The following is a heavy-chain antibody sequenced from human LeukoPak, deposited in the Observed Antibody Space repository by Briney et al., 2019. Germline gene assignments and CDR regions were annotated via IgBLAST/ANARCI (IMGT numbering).Heavy chain of an antibody. Sequence: TSETLSLTCAVSGASISSHYWSWIRQPPGKGLEWIGEINHSGSTNYNPSLKSRVTISVDTSKNQFSLKLSSVTAADTAVYYCARVPYDYSNYWFDPWGQGTLVTVSS. D-gene: IGHD4-11*01. V-gene: IGHV4-34*01. CDR1: GASISSHY. J-gene: IGHJ5*02. CDR3: ARVPYDYSNYWFDP. CDR2: INHSGST.